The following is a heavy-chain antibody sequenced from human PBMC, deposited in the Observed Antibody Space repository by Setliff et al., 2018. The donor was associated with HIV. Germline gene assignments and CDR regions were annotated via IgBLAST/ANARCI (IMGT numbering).Heavy chain of an antibody. V-gene: IGHV1-69*13. CDR1: GGTFSSYT. D-gene: IGHD5-12*01. Sequence: RASVKVSCKTSGGTFSSYTISWVRQAPGQGLEWLGDIITVFGTTNHAQKFQGRVTFIAEESTGTAYMELSGLRSEDTAVYYCATDGIGGWLRPMPDYWGQGTQVTVSS. J-gene: IGHJ4*02. CDR3: ATDGIGGWLRPMPDY. CDR2: IITVFGTT.